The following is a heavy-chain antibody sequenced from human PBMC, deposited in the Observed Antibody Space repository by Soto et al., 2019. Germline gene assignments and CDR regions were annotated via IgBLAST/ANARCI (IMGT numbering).Heavy chain of an antibody. Sequence: QVQLVQSGAEVKKPGSSVKVSCKSSGGTFSNYAISWVRQAPGQGLAWMGGITPFFGTANYAQKFQGRVTITAXXXMXXAYMELSRLRSEDTAVYYCAQTLGLAVAGPGRFDLWGRGTLVTVSS. D-gene: IGHD6-19*01. CDR3: AQTLGLAVAGPGRFDL. CDR1: GGTFSNYA. CDR2: ITPFFGTA. V-gene: IGHV1-69*12. J-gene: IGHJ2*01.